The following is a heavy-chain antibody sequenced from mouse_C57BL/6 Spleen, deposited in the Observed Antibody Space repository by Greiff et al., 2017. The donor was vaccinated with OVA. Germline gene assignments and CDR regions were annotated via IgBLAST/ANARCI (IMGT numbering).Heavy chain of an antibody. CDR1: GYTFTSYG. D-gene: IGHD1-1*01. V-gene: IGHV1-81*01. J-gene: IGHJ1*03. CDR2: IYPRSGNT. Sequence: VQLQQSGAELARPGASVKLSCKASGYTFTSYGISWVKQRPGQGLEWIGEIYPRSGNTYYNEKFKGKATLTADKSYSTAYMELRSLTSEDSAVYFCARSGITTVVGYFDVWGTGTTVTVSS. CDR3: ARSGITTVVGYFDV.